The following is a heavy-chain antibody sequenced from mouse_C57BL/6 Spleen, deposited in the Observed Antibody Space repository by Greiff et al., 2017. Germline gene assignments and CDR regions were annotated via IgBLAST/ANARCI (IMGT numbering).Heavy chain of an antibody. V-gene: IGHV1-26*01. CDR2: INPNNGGT. Sequence: EVQLQQSGPELVKPGASVKISCKASGYTFTDYYMNWVKQSHGKSLEWIGDINPNNGGTSYNQKFKGKATLTVDKSSSTAYMELRSLTSEDSAVYYCARWDYYGLAGDYWGQGTTLTVSS. D-gene: IGHD1-1*01. CDR3: ARWDYYGLAGDY. CDR1: GYTFTDYY. J-gene: IGHJ2*01.